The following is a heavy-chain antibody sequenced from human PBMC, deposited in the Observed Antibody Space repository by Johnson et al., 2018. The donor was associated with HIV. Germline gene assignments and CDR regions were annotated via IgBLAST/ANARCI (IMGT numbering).Heavy chain of an antibody. Sequence: VQLVESGGGLVQPGRSLKLSCAASGFTFDDYGMSWVRQAPGKGLEWVSGINWNGGSTGYADSVKGRFTISRDNAKNSLYLQMNSLRAEDTAVYYCARLGIAAARGAFDIWGQGTMVTVSS. V-gene: IGHV3-20*04. CDR1: GFTFDDYG. CDR2: INWNGGST. J-gene: IGHJ3*02. D-gene: IGHD6-13*01. CDR3: ARLGIAAARGAFDI.